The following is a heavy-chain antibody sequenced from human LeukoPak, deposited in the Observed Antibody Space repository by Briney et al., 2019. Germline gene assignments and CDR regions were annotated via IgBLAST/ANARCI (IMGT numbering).Heavy chain of an antibody. CDR1: GYSLTALS. Sequence: ASVTVSCKVSGYSLTALSMHWVRQAPGKGLEWMGGFDPEVGKTMYAEKLDGRLTVTDDTSTDTAYMQLSSLRLEDTAVCYCATDMVGYCGDVTCYSEAYWGQGTLVTVSS. CDR3: ATDMVGYCGDVTCYSEAY. D-gene: IGHD2-21*01. CDR2: FDPEVGKT. J-gene: IGHJ4*02. V-gene: IGHV1-24*01.